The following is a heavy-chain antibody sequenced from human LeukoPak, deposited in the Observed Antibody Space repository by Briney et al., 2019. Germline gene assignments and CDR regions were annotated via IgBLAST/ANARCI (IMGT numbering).Heavy chain of an antibody. CDR1: GFSFSFYG. J-gene: IGHJ4*02. Sequence: GGSLRLSCAASGFSFSFYGMHWVRQAPGKGLEWVAVISDDGNKKDYADSVKGRFTISRDNSKNTLYLQMNSLRAEDTAVYYCAKDLDWDTAPGLDYWGQGTLVTVSS. D-gene: IGHD5-18*01. V-gene: IGHV3-33*05. CDR2: ISDDGNKK. CDR3: AKDLDWDTAPGLDY.